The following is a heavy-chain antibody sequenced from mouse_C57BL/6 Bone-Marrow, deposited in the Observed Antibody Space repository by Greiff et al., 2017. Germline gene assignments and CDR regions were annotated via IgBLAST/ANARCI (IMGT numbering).Heavy chain of an antibody. CDR2: ISSGSSTI. V-gene: IGHV5-17*01. CDR1: GFTFSDYG. Sequence: EVMLVESGGGLVKPGGSLKLSCAASGFTFSDYGMPWVRQAPEKGLEWVAYISSGSSTIYYADTVKGRFTISRDNAKNTLFLQMTSLRSEDTAMYYCARPRDYYAKDYWGQGTSVTVSS. CDR3: ARPRDYYAKDY. J-gene: IGHJ4*01.